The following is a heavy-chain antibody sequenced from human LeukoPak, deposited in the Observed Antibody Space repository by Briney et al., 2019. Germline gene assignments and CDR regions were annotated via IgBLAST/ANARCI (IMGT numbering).Heavy chain of an antibody. CDR3: AKVTSSSWYFDY. J-gene: IGHJ4*02. CDR2: ISGSGGST. CDR1: GFTFSSYA. V-gene: IGHV3-23*01. Sequence: GGSLRLSCAASGFTFSSYAMSWVRQAPGKGLEWVSAISGSGGSTYYADSVKGRFTISRDNSKNTLYLRMNSLRAEDTAVYYCAKVTSSSWYFDYWGQGTLVTVSS. D-gene: IGHD6-13*01.